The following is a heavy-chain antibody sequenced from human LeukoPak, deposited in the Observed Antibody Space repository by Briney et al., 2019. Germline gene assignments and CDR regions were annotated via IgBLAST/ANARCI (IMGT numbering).Heavy chain of an antibody. CDR1: GGTFSSYA. V-gene: IGHV1-69*13. CDR3: TRDVDNPKNPCTSTTCIDV. Sequence: SVKVSCKASGGTFSSYAISWVRQAPGQGLEWMGGIIPIFGTANYAQKFQGRVTITADESTSTAYMELRSLTSDDTAVYYCTRDVDNPKNPCTSTTCIDVWGQGTTVIVSS. CDR2: IIPIFGTA. J-gene: IGHJ6*02. D-gene: IGHD2-2*01.